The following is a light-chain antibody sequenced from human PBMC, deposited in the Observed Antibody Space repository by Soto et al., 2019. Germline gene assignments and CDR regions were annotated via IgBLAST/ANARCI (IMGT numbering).Light chain of an antibody. J-gene: IGKJ3*01. CDR2: ATS. V-gene: IGKV1-12*01. Sequence: MQKTVCPAGLSSSVGDRVILTCRASQRFSSWLAWYHQRPGKAPKLLIYATSTLETGVPSRFSGSGSGRDFTLTICSLQPEDFATYCCLLAYYYPRPFAPGTKVDIK. CDR3: LLAYYYPRP. CDR1: QRFSSW.